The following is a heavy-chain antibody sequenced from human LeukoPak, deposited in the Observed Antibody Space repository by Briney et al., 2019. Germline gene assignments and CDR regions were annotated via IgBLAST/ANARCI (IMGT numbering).Heavy chain of an antibody. Sequence: GGSLRLSCAASGFIFTSYSMNWVRQAPGKGLEWISYISSSSSTIYYADSVRGRFTISRDNAKNTLYLQMNSLRAEDTAVYYCAKEGKTRNWNYYQAKAVYWGQGTLVTVSS. D-gene: IGHD1-7*01. CDR3: AKEGKTRNWNYYQAKAVY. V-gene: IGHV3-48*01. CDR1: GFIFTSYS. J-gene: IGHJ4*02. CDR2: ISSSSSTI.